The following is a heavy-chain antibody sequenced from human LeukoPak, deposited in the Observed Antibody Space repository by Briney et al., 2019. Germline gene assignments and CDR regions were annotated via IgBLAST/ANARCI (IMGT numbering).Heavy chain of an antibody. CDR3: ARQGQKIPSFDP. V-gene: IGHV4-38-2*01. CDR1: GYSISSGYY. J-gene: IGHJ5*02. D-gene: IGHD2-2*02. CDR2: IYHSGST. Sequence: PSETLSLXCAVSGYSISSGYYWGWIRQPPGKGLEWIGSIYHSGSTYYNPSLKSRVTISVDTSKNQFSLKLSSVTAADTAVYYCARQGQKIPSFDPWGQGTLVTVSS.